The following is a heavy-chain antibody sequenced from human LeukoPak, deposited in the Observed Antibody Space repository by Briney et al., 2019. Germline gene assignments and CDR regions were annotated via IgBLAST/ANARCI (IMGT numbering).Heavy chain of an antibody. J-gene: IGHJ4*02. CDR1: GFTFSNYG. CDR3: AKRGLGSTSGAYFFDY. V-gene: IGHV3-23*01. CDR2: ISSSGGYT. Sequence: GGSLRLSCAASGFTFSNYGMSWVRQAPGKGLEWISSISSSGGYTYYADSVKGRFTVSRDNSKNTLYVKMNSLRAEDTAVYYCAKRGLGSTSGAYFFDYWGQGTLVTVSS. D-gene: IGHD2-2*01.